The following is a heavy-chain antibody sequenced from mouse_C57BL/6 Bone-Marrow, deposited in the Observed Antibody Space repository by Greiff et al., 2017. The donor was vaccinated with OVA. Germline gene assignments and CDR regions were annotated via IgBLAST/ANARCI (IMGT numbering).Heavy chain of an antibody. J-gene: IGHJ2*01. CDR3: ARGAGLTTVVAPHVDD. D-gene: IGHD1-1*01. V-gene: IGHV3-1*01. Sequence: EVKLMESGPGMVKPSQSLSLTCTVTGYSITSGYDWHWIRPFPGNNLAWMGYISYSGSTNYHPSLKSRISITHDTSKNHFFLKLNSVTTEDTATYDCARGAGLTTVVAPHVDDWGQGTTLTVSS. CDR1: GYSITSGYD. CDR2: ISYSGST.